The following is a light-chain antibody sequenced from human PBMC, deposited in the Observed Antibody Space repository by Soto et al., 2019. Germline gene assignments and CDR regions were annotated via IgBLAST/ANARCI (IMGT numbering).Light chain of an antibody. CDR2: DVS. J-gene: IGLJ1*01. V-gene: IGLV2-23*02. Sequence: QSALTQPAAVSGSPGQSITISCSGTGSDVGNNNLVSWYQQHPGKAPKVMIYDVSKRPSGVSNRFSGSKSGNTASLTISGLQDEDEADYYCCSYGGTTTLYVFGTGTEVTVL. CDR3: CSYGGTTTLYV. CDR1: GSDVGNNNL.